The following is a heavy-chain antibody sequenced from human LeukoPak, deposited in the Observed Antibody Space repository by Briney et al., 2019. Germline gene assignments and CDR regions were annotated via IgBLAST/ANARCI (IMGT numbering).Heavy chain of an antibody. V-gene: IGHV1-8*01. CDR3: ARDSLYCSSTSCRGGRRFDP. CDR2: MNPNSGNT. Sequence: GASVKVSCKASGYTFTSYDINWVRQATGQGLEWMGWMNPNSGNTGYAQKFQGRVTMTRNTSISTAYMELSSLRSDDTAVYYCARDSLYCSSTSCRGGRRFDPWGQGTLVTVSS. CDR1: GYTFTSYD. D-gene: IGHD2-2*01. J-gene: IGHJ5*02.